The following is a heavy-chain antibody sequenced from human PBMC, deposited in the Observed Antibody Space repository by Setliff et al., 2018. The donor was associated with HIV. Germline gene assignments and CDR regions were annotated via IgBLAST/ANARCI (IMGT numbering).Heavy chain of an antibody. CDR1: GYTFTNYG. CDR3: ARFGDYDDSSGYITDY. J-gene: IGHJ4*02. CDR2: ISAYNGNT. D-gene: IGHD3-22*01. V-gene: IGHV1-18*01. Sequence: ASVKVSCKASGYTFTNYGISWVRQAPGQGLEWMGWISAYNGNTNYAQKLQGRVTLTTDTSPGTAYMELRSLRSDDTAVYYCARFGDYDDSSGYITDYWGQGTLVTVSS.